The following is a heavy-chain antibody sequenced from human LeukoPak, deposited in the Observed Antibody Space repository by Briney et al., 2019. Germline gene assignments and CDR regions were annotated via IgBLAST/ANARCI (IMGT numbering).Heavy chain of an antibody. D-gene: IGHD5-18*01. Sequence: GGSLRLSCAASGFTFSSYSMNWVRQAPGKGLEWVSSISRSSSYIYYGDSVKGRFTISRDNDKNSLYLQINSLRAEDTAVYYCARVVWGWDTAMPTPFDYWGQGTLVTVSS. CDR1: GFTFSSYS. J-gene: IGHJ4*02. CDR3: ARVVWGWDTAMPTPFDY. CDR2: ISRSSSYI. V-gene: IGHV3-21*01.